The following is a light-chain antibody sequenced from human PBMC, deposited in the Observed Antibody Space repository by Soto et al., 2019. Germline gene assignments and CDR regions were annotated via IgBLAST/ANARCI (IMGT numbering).Light chain of an antibody. J-gene: IGKJ2*01. V-gene: IGKV3-11*01. CDR2: DAS. Sequence: EIVLTQSPATLSLSPGERATLSCRASQSVSSSLDWYQQKPGQSPRLLIYDASNRATGIPARFSGSGSGTDFTLTISSLEPEDFAVYYCQQRSNWPRTFGQGTKLEIK. CDR1: QSVSSS. CDR3: QQRSNWPRT.